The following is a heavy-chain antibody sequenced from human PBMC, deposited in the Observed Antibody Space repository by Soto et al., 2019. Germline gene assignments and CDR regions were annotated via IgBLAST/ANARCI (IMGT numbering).Heavy chain of an antibody. J-gene: IGHJ6*03. Sequence: SETLSLTCTVSGGSISSYYWSWIRQPPGKGLEWIGYLYSSGSTNSNPSHTRRVTISVDTSKNQFSLKLSSVTAADTAVYYCARHGIAAAEKGTHYYYYYMDVWGKGTTVTVSS. CDR1: GGSISSYY. V-gene: IGHV4-59*08. CDR3: ARHGIAAAEKGTHYYYYYMDV. D-gene: IGHD6-13*01. CDR2: LYSSGST.